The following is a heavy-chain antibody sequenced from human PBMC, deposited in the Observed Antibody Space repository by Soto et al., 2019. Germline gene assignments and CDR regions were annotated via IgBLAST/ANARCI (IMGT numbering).Heavy chain of an antibody. D-gene: IGHD3-22*01. CDR3: ARSSLSSGYYPDY. CDR2: INPNSGGT. J-gene: IGHJ4*02. V-gene: IGHV1-2*04. CDR1: GYTFTGYY. Sequence: ASVKVSCKASGYTFTGYYMHGGRQAPGQGLEWMGGINPNSGGTKYAQKLQGWVTMTRDTSISTAYMELSRLISDDTAVYYCARSSLSSGYYPDYWGQGTLVTVSS.